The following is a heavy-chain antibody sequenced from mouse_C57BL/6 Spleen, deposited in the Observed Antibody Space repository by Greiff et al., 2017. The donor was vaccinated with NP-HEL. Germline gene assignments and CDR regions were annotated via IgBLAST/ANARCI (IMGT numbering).Heavy chain of an antibody. V-gene: IGHV1-80*01. Sequence: QVQLQQSGAELVKPGASVKISCKASGYAFSSYWMNWVKQRPGKGLEWIGQIYPGDGDTNYYGKFKGKATLTADKSSSTAYMQLSSLTSEDSAVYFCARIYYDYHWYFDVWGTGTTVTVSS. J-gene: IGHJ1*03. D-gene: IGHD2-4*01. CDR2: IYPGDGDT. CDR1: GYAFSSYW. CDR3: ARIYYDYHWYFDV.